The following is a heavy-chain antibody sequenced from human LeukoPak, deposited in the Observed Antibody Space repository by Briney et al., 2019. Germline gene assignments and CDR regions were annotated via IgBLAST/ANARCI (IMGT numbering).Heavy chain of an antibody. CDR2: IYHNGDT. D-gene: IGHD2-2*02. CDR1: GGSHNTYY. CDR3: ARHSYTPFEY. Sequence: SETLSLTCSVSGGSHNTYYWRWIRQSPGKGLEWIGYIYHNGDTNYNPSFKSRVTISVDTSKNQFSLRLMSVTAADTAIYYCARHSYTPFEYWGQGSLVTVSS. V-gene: IGHV4-59*08. J-gene: IGHJ4*01.